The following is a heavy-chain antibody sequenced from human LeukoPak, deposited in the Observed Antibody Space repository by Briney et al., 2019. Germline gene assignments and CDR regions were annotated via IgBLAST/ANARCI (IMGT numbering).Heavy chain of an antibody. V-gene: IGHV1-69*05. CDR3: ARGSSNYYYYYMDV. CDR2: IIPIFGTA. J-gene: IGHJ6*03. CDR1: GGTFSSYA. D-gene: IGHD6-6*01. Sequence: ASVKVSCKASGGTFSSYAISWVRQAPGQGLEWIGGIIPIFGTANYAQKFQGRVTITTDESTSTAYMELSSLRSEDTAVYYCARGSSNYYYYYMDVWGKGTTVTVSS.